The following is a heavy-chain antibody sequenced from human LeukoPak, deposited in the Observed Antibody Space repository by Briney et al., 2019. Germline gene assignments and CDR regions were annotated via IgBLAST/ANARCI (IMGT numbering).Heavy chain of an antibody. J-gene: IGHJ6*03. CDR3: AREGRYSSGWYSLPYYYMDV. CDR2: IYYSGST. V-gene: IGHV4-39*07. D-gene: IGHD6-19*01. Sequence: PSETLSLTCTVSGCSISSSSYYWGGIRRPPGKGLEWIGSIYYSGSTYYNPSLKSRVTISVDTSKNQFSLKLSSVTAADTAVYYCAREGRYSSGWYSLPYYYMDVWGKGTTVTVSS. CDR1: GCSISSSSYY.